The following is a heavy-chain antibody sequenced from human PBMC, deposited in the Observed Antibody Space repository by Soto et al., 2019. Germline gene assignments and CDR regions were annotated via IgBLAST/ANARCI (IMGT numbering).Heavy chain of an antibody. V-gene: IGHV3-30*18. CDR2: ISYDGSIK. J-gene: IGHJ6*02. D-gene: IGHD5-18*01. CDR3: ANSEYSRYKNIDV. CDR1: GFTFRGYG. Sequence: GGSLRLSCAASGFTFRGYGMHWVRQAPGRGLEWVALISYDGSIKYYADSVRGRFTISRDNSKNTLYLQMNSLRAEDTAVYYCANSEYSRYKNIDVWGQGTTVTVS.